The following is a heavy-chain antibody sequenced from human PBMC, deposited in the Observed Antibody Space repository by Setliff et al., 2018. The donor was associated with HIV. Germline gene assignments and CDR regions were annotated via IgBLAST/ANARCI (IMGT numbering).Heavy chain of an antibody. J-gene: IGHJ4*02. D-gene: IGHD1-1*01. CDR3: ARGHSGNDY. CDR2: MNPNSGNT. CDR1: GYTFTNYD. V-gene: IGHV1-8*02. Sequence: ASVKVSCKASGYTFTNYDINWVRQATGQGLEWMGRMNPNSGNTEYAQQFQGRVTMTRDTSISTAYMELSSLRSEDTAIYYCARGHSGNDYWGQGTLVTVSS.